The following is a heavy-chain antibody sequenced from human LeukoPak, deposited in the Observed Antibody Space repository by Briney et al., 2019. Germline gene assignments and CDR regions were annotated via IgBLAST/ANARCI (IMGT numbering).Heavy chain of an antibody. D-gene: IGHD3-10*01. V-gene: IGHV4-30-4*08. CDR3: ASLTPPLLSSSLWFGELLAPPPFGY. CDR1: GGSISSGDYY. CDR2: IYYSGST. J-gene: IGHJ4*02. Sequence: SETLSLTCTVSGGSISSGDYYWSWIRQPPGRGLEWIGYIYYSGSTYYNPSLKSRVTISVDTSKNQFSLKLSSVTAADTAVYYCASLTPPLLSSSLWFGELLAPPPFGYWGQGTLVTVSS.